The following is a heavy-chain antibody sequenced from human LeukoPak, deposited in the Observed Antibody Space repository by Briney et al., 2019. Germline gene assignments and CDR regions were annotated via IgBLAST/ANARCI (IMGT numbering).Heavy chain of an antibody. Sequence: KSGGSLRLSCAASGFTFTIFTMNWVRQAPGKGLEWVSSISSSTNYIYYADSVKGRFTISRDNAKNSLYLQMNSLRAEDTAVYYCAREYLHSGNYYPDYWGQGTLVTVSS. D-gene: IGHD1-26*01. CDR1: GFTFTIFT. CDR3: AREYLHSGNYYPDY. CDR2: ISSSTNYI. V-gene: IGHV3-21*01. J-gene: IGHJ4*02.